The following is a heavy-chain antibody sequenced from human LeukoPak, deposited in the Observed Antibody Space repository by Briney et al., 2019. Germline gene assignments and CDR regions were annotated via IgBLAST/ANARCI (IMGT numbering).Heavy chain of an antibody. CDR2: IWYDGSNK. CDR3: ARDDYYDSSGYNNFDY. J-gene: IGHJ4*02. CDR1: GFTFSSYW. D-gene: IGHD3-22*01. V-gene: IGHV3-33*08. Sequence: GGSLRLSCAASGFTFSSYWMTWVRQAPGKGLEWVAVIWYDGSNKYYADSVKGRFTISRDNPKNTLYLQMNSLRAEDTAVYYCARDDYYDSSGYNNFDYWGQGTLVTVSS.